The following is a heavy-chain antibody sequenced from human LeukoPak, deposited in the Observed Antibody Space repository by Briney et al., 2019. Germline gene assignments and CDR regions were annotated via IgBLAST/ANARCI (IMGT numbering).Heavy chain of an antibody. CDR3: ARHPLYCSGGSCYYYYMDV. CDR2: IYFTGTGST. V-gene: IGHV4-59*08. D-gene: IGHD2-15*01. J-gene: IGHJ6*03. Sequence: SETLSLTCTVSGGSITSYYWSWIRQPPGKGLEWIGYIYFTGTGSTNYSPSLKSRVTISVDTSKNQFSLKLSSVTAADTAVYYCARHPLYCSGGSCYYYYMDVWGKGTTVTVSS. CDR1: GGSITSYY.